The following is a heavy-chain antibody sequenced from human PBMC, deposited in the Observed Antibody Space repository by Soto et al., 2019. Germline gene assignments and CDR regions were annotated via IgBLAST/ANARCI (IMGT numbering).Heavy chain of an antibody. Sequence: GGSLRLSCAASGFTFISYAMSWVRQAPGKGLEWVSAISGSGGSTYYADSVKGRFTISRDNSKNTLYLQMNSLRAEDTAVYYCAKGHIVVVVAATPGYFDYWGQGTLVTVSS. CDR3: AKGHIVVVVAATPGYFDY. J-gene: IGHJ4*02. V-gene: IGHV3-23*01. CDR1: GFTFISYA. D-gene: IGHD2-15*01. CDR2: ISGSGGST.